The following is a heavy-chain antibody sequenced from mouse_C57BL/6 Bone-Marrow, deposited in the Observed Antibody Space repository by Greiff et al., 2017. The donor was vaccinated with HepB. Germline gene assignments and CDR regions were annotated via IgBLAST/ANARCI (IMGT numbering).Heavy chain of an antibody. V-gene: IGHV2-2*01. J-gene: IGHJ3*01. CDR1: GFSLTSYG. Sequence: VKLVESGPGLVQPSQSLSITCTVSGFSLTSYGVHWVRQSPGKGLEWLGVIWSGGSTDYNAAFISRLSISKDNSKSQVFFKMNSLQADDTAIYYCARRGYGSSYMAWFAYWGQGTLVTVSA. CDR2: IWSGGST. CDR3: ARRGYGSSYMAWFAY. D-gene: IGHD1-1*01.